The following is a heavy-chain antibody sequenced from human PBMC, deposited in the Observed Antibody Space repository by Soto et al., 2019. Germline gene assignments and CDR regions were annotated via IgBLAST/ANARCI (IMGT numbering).Heavy chain of an antibody. Sequence: SETLSLTCTVSGGSISSGGYYWSWTRQHPGKGLEWIGYIYYSGSTYYNPSLKSRVTISVDTSKNQFSLKLSSVTAADTAVYYCARSTGDNYFDYWGQGTLVTVSS. CDR2: IYYSGST. D-gene: IGHD7-27*01. CDR3: ARSTGDNYFDY. J-gene: IGHJ4*02. CDR1: GGSISSGGYY. V-gene: IGHV4-31*03.